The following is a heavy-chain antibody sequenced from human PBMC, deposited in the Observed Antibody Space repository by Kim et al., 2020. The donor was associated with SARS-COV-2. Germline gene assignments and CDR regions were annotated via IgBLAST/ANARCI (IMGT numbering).Heavy chain of an antibody. CDR2: IYTSGST. Sequence: SETLSLTCTVSGDSISSYYWSWIRQPAGKGLEWIGRIYTSGSTNYNPSLKSRVTMSVDTSKNQFSLRLSSVTAADTAVYYCVRGADGGSSQAVFDYWGQGTQVTVSS. CDR3: VRGADGGSSQAVFDY. CDR1: GDSISSYY. V-gene: IGHV4-4*07. D-gene: IGHD2-15*01. J-gene: IGHJ4*02.